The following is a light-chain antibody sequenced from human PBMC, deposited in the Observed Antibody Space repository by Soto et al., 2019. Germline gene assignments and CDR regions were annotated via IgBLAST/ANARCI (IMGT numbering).Light chain of an antibody. J-gene: IGLJ3*02. CDR2: EVY. Sequence: QSALTQPASVSGSPGQSITISCTGTSTDIGGYSYVSWYQQHPGKAPKLIIYEVYNRPSGVSNRFSGSKSGSTASLTISGLQAEDEAEYYCSSYTSVTTLVFGGGTMLTVL. V-gene: IGLV2-14*01. CDR3: SSYTSVTTLV. CDR1: STDIGGYSY.